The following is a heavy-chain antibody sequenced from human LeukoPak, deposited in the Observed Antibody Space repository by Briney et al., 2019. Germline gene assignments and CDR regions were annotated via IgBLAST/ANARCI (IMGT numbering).Heavy chain of an antibody. CDR1: GGSISSGGYY. J-gene: IGHJ4*02. Sequence: SQTLSLTCTVSGGSISSGGYYWSWIRQHPGKGLEWIGHIYYSGSTYYNPSLKSRVTISVDTSKNQFSLKLSSVTAADTAVYYCARYPYGSIDYWGQGTLVTVSS. CDR3: ARYPYGSIDY. CDR2: IYYSGST. V-gene: IGHV4-31*03. D-gene: IGHD3-10*01.